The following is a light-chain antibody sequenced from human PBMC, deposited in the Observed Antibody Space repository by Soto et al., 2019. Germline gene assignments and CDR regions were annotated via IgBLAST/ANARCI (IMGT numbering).Light chain of an antibody. CDR1: QTISSW. Sequence: DMPITQSRSTVSGSVGDRAAIICRASQTISSWLAWYQQKPGKAPKLLIYKASTLKSGVPSRFSGSGSGTEFTLTISSLQPDDFATYYCQHYNSYSEAFGQGTKVDIK. V-gene: IGKV1-5*03. CDR3: QHYNSYSEA. CDR2: KAS. J-gene: IGKJ1*01.